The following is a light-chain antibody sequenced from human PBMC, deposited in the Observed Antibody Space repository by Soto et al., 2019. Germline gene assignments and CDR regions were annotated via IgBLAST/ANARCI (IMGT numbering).Light chain of an antibody. V-gene: IGKV1-5*01. CDR2: DAS. J-gene: IGKJ1*01. CDR3: QQYNNWPPWT. CDR1: QSVNTW. Sequence: DIQMTQSPSALSASVGDRVTITFRVSQSVNTWLAWYQQKPGKAPKLLIYDASNLESGVPSRFSGTGSGTEFTLTISSLQPDDFAVYYCQQYNNWPPWTFGQGTKVDIK.